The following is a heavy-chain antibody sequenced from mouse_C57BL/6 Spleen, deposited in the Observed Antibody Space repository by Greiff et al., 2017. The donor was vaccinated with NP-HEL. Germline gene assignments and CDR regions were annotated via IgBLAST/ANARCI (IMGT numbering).Heavy chain of an antibody. CDR3: ARSLPLGY. D-gene: IGHD1-1*01. V-gene: IGHV7-3*01. Sequence: EVKVVESGGGLVQPGGSLSLSCAASGFTFTDYYMSWVRQPPGKALEWLGFIRNKANGNTTEYSAFVKGRFTISRENSQSILYLQMNALGAEDSATYYCARSLPLGYWGQGTTLTVSS. CDR1: GFTFTDYY. CDR2: IRNKANGNTT. J-gene: IGHJ2*01.